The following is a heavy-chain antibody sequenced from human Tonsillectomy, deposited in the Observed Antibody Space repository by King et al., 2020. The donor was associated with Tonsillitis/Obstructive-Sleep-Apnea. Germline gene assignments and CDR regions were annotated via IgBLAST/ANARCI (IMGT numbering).Heavy chain of an antibody. CDR3: ARHSGVWDQLLFEGAFDI. Sequence: QLQESGPGLVKPSETLSLTCTVSGGSISSSSYYWGWIRQPPGKGLEWIGSIYYSGSTYYNPSLKSRVTISVDTSKNQFSLKLSSVTAADTAVYYCARHSGVWDQLLFEGAFDIWSQGTMVTVSS. D-gene: IGHD2-2*01. J-gene: IGHJ3*02. V-gene: IGHV4-39*01. CDR1: GGSISSSSYY. CDR2: IYYSGST.